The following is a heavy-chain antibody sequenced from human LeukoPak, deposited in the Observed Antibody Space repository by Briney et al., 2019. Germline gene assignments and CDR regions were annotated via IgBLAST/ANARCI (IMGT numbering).Heavy chain of an antibody. CDR1: GGSISSGDYY. V-gene: IGHV4-30-4*01. CDR2: IYYSGST. D-gene: IGHD2-15*01. CDR3: ARAAGCCREDYFDY. J-gene: IGHJ4*02. Sequence: SETLSLTCTVSGGSISSGDYYWSWIRQPPGKGLEWIGYIYYSGSTYYNPSLKSRVTISVDTSKNQFSLKLSSVTAADTAVYYCARAAGCCREDYFDYWAQGTLVTVSS.